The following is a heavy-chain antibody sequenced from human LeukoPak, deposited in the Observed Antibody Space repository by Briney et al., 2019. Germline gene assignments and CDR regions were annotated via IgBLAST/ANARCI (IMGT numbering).Heavy chain of an antibody. V-gene: IGHV3-48*04. CDR2: ISSSSSTI. CDR1: GFTFSSYS. J-gene: IGHJ4*02. CDR3: AKPRRARSIGGQFDY. D-gene: IGHD3-16*01. Sequence: PGGSLRLSCAASGFTFSSYSMNWVRQAPGKGLEWVSYISSSSSTIYYADSVKGRFTISRDNSKKYLYLQMNSLRGEDSALYYCAKPRRARSIGGQFDYWGQGTLVTVSS.